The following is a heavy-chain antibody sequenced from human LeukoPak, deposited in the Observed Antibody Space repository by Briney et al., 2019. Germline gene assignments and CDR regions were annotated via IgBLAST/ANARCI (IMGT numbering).Heavy chain of an antibody. D-gene: IGHD3-16*01. Sequence: SVKVSCKASGGTFNSYVFSWVRQAPGQGPEWMGRIIPMIKKTNSAQKLRGRVAISADMSTTTVYMELSSLTSEDTAIYYCARDGGADASGFDVWGQGTLVTVSS. CDR2: IIPMIKKT. V-gene: IGHV1-69*04. J-gene: IGHJ3*01. CDR3: ARDGGADASGFDV. CDR1: GGTFNSYV.